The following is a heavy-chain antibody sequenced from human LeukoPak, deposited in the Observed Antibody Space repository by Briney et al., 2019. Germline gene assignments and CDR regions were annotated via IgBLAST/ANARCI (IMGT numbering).Heavy chain of an antibody. J-gene: IGHJ4*02. CDR2: IYYSGST. CDR3: ARDGREGSYSDY. D-gene: IGHD3-10*01. CDR1: GGSISSSSYY. V-gene: IGHV4-39*07. Sequence: SETLSLTCTVSGGSISSSSYYWGWIRQPPGKGLEWIGSIYYSGSTYYNPSLKSRVTISVDTSKNQFSLKLSSVTAADTAVYYCARDGREGSYSDYWGQGTLVTVSS.